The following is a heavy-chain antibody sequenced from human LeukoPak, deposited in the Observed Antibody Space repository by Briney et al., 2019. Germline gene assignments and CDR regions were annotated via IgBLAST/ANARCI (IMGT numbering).Heavy chain of an antibody. CDR3: ARDLGNTGDY. Sequence: GGSLRPSCAASGFTVSSNYMSWVRQAPGKGLEWVSVIYSGGSTYYADSVKGRFTISRDNSKNTLYLQMNSLRAEDTAVYYCARDLGNTGDYWGQGTLVTVSS. CDR1: GFTVSSNY. D-gene: IGHD2-2*02. CDR2: IYSGGST. J-gene: IGHJ4*02. V-gene: IGHV3-66*01.